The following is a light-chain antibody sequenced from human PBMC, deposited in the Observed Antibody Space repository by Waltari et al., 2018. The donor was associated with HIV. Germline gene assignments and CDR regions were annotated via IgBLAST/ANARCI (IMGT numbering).Light chain of an antibody. CDR2: WAS. J-gene: IGKJ3*01. CDR3: QQYYTTPLT. CDR1: QNILYSSNNQSY. V-gene: IGKV4-1*01. Sequence: DIVLTQSPDSLAVSLVERATINCNSSQNILYSSNNQSYLAWYQQKPGQPPKLLIYWASTRESGVPDRFSGSGSGTDFTLTISGLQAEDVAVYYCQQYYTTPLTFGPGTTVDIK.